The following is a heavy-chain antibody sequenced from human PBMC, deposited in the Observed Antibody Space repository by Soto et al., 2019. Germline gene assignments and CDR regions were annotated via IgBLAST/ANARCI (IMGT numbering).Heavy chain of an antibody. V-gene: IGHV1-69*01. CDR1: GGTFRSYA. CDR2: ITPISGTT. J-gene: IGHJ5*02. Sequence: QVQLVQSGAEVKKPGSSMKVSCKVSGGTFRSYAINWVRQAPGQGLEWMGGITPISGTTNYAQKLQGRVTITADESTNTAYMDLSSLRSDDTAVYYCARAGTWGQGSPVTVSS. CDR3: ARAGT.